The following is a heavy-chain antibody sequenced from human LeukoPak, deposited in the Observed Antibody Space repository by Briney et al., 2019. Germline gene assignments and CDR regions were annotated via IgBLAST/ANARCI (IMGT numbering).Heavy chain of an antibody. V-gene: IGHV3-30*18. CDR1: GGSISNSI. CDR3: AKGVGLTGDNPGFDY. CDR2: ISYDGSNK. D-gene: IGHD7-27*01. J-gene: IGHJ4*02. Sequence: QTSETLSLTCTVSGGSISNSIYYWGCIRQAPGKGLEWVAVISYDGSNKYYADSVKGRFTISRDNSKNTLYLQMNSLRAEDTAVYYCAKGVGLTGDNPGFDYWGQGTLVTVSS.